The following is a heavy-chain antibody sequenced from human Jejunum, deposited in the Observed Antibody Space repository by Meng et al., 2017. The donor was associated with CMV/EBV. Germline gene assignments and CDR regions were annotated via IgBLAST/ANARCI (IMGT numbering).Heavy chain of an antibody. D-gene: IGHD5-24*01. J-gene: IGHJ4*02. CDR3: ARLEMVLVPPSILIDS. Sequence: LNTDRVGVAWIRQPPGKALEWLAHIYWNDDKRYSPFLKSRLSITKATSKNQVVLTMTNMDPVDTATYYCARLEMVLVPPSILIDSRGQGTLVTVSS. V-gene: IGHV2-5*01. CDR2: IYWNDDK. CDR1: LNTDRVG.